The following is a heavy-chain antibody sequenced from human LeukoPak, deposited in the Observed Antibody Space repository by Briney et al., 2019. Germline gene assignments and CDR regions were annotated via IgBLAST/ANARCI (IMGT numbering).Heavy chain of an antibody. CDR1: GFTVSSNY. J-gene: IGHJ6*03. CDR3: ARGLYSSSWYGSRGWGDYYYYYMDV. Sequence: GGSLRLSCAASGFTVSSNYMSWVRQAPGKGLEWVSVIYSGGSTYYADSVKGRFTISRDNSKNTLYLQMNSLRAEDTAVYYCARGLYSSSWYGSRGWGDYYYYYMDVWGKGTTVTISS. CDR2: IYSGGST. V-gene: IGHV3-53*01. D-gene: IGHD6-13*01.